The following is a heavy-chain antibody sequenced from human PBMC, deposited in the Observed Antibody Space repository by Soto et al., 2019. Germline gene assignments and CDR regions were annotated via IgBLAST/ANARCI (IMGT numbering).Heavy chain of an antibody. V-gene: IGHV3-30*04. D-gene: IGHD6-13*01. CDR2: ISYDEIDK. CDR3: AHSRILPAAGTMPSGEDV. J-gene: IGHJ6*02. CDR1: GFTFSNYT. Sequence: GGSLRLSCAASGFTFSNYTMHWVRQAPGKGLEWVALISYDEIDKYFADAVKGRFTISRDNSKNTLYLQMDSLRAEDTAVYYCAHSRILPAAGTMPSGEDVWGQGTTVTVSS.